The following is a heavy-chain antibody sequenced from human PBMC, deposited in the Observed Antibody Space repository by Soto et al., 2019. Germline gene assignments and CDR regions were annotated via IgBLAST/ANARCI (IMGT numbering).Heavy chain of an antibody. CDR2: IIPIVGTA. CDR1: GGTFSSYA. J-gene: IGHJ2*01. CDR3: ARGVRDFVYWYFDL. Sequence: SVKVSCKASGGTFSSYAISWVRQAPGQGLEWMGGIIPIVGTANYAQKFQGRVTITADESTSTAYMELSSLRSEDTAVYYCARGVRDFVYWYFDLWGRGTLVTVSS. V-gene: IGHV1-69*13. D-gene: IGHD2-15*01.